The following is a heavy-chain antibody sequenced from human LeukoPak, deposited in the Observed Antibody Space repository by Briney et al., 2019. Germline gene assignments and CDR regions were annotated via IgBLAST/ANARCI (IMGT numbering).Heavy chain of an antibody. CDR1: GYTFTSSV. CDR2: ISPYNDNT. Sequence: ASVKVSCKSSGYTFTSSVISWVRQAPGQGLEWMGWISPYNDNTNYAQKLQGRVTMTTDTSTSTAYMELRSLRSDDTAVYYCARALGYQLLSWWFDPWGQGTLVTVSS. V-gene: IGHV1-18*01. D-gene: IGHD2-2*01. CDR3: ARALGYQLLSWWFDP. J-gene: IGHJ5*02.